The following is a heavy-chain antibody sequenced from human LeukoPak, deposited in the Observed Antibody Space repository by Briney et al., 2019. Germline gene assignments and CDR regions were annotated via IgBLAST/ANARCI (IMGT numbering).Heavy chain of an antibody. V-gene: IGHV4-59*08. CDR3: ARRRNYYDSSGYPRLVYAFDI. Sequence: PSETLSLTCTVSGGSISSYYWSWIRQPPGKGLEWIGYIYYSGSTNYNHSLKSRVTISVDTSKNQFSLKLSSVTAADTAVYYCARRRNYYDSSGYPRLVYAFDIWGQGTMVTVSS. CDR2: IYYSGST. D-gene: IGHD3-22*01. J-gene: IGHJ3*02. CDR1: GGSISSYY.